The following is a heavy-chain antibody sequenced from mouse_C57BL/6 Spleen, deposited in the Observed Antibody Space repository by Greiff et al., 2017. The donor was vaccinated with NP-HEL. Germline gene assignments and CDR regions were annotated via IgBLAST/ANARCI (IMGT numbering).Heavy chain of an antibody. CDR2: IYPRSGNT. V-gene: IGHV1-81*01. CDR1: GYTFTSYG. CDR3: ARDRDYDQAYYYAMDY. Sequence: VQLQQSGAELARPGASVKLSCKASGYTFTSYGISWVKQRTGQGLEWIGEIYPRSGNTYYNEKFKGKATLNADKSYSTAYMELRSLTSEDSAVYFCARDRDYDQAYYYAMDYWGQGTSVTVSS. D-gene: IGHD2-4*01. J-gene: IGHJ4*01.